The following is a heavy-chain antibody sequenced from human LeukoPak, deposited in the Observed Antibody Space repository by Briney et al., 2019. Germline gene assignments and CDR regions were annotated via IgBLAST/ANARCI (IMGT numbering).Heavy chain of an antibody. CDR3: ATIPDYGGNSAADY. CDR1: GYTLTELS. D-gene: IGHD4-23*01. V-gene: IGHV1-24*01. Sequence: ASVKVSCTVSGYTLTELSMHWVRQAPGKGLEWMGGFDPEYGETIYAQKFQGRVTMTEDTSTDTAYMELSSLRSEDTAVYYCATIPDYGGNSAADYWGQGALVTVSS. CDR2: FDPEYGET. J-gene: IGHJ4*02.